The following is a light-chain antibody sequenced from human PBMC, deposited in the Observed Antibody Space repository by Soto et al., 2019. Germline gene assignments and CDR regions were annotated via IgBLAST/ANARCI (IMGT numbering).Light chain of an antibody. Sequence: DIQMTQSPSTLSASVGDRVTMTCRASQNINKYLHWYQQTPGKAPKLLIYAAFTLQSGVPSRFSGSRSGTDFTLTINSLEPEDFAIYYCQQSYSTPQTFGQGTKVDIK. CDR3: QQSYSTPQT. CDR1: QNINKY. J-gene: IGKJ1*01. V-gene: IGKV1-39*01. CDR2: AAF.